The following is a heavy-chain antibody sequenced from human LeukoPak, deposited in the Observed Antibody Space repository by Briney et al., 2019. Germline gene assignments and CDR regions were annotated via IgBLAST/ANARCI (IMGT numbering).Heavy chain of an antibody. Sequence: SETLSLTCTVSGGSISSYYRSWIRQPSGKGLEWIGYIYYSGSTNYNPSLKSRVTISVDTSKNQFSLKLSSVTAADTAVYYCASSGEEDSNFDYWGQGTLVTVSS. CDR3: ASSGEEDSNFDY. D-gene: IGHD7-27*01. J-gene: IGHJ4*02. V-gene: IGHV4-59*01. CDR1: GGSISSYY. CDR2: IYYSGST.